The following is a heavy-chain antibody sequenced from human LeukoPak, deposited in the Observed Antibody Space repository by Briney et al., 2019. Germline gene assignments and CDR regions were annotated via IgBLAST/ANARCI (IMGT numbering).Heavy chain of an antibody. D-gene: IGHD5-12*01. CDR3: ASVGYSGYGNFDY. CDR2: ISSSSSYI. Sequence: TGGSLRLSCAASGFTFSSYSMNWVRQAPGKGLEWVSSISSSSSYIYYADSVKGRFTISRDNAKNSLYLQMNSLRAEDTAVYYCASVGYSGYGNFDYWGQGTLVTVSS. V-gene: IGHV3-21*01. CDR1: GFTFSSYS. J-gene: IGHJ4*02.